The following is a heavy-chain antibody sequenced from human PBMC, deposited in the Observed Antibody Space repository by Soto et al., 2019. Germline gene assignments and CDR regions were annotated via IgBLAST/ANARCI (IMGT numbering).Heavy chain of an antibody. D-gene: IGHD2-21*02. CDR1: GFTFSSHA. CDR2: LNSGGGST. CDR3: ARGCASACYYFDY. J-gene: IGHJ4*02. V-gene: IGHV3-23*01. Sequence: PGGSLRLSCTASGFTFSSHAMSWVRQAPGKGLEWVSALNSGGGSTYYADSVKGRFTISRDNSKNMLYLQMNSLRAEDTAVYYCARGCASACYYFDYWGQGT.